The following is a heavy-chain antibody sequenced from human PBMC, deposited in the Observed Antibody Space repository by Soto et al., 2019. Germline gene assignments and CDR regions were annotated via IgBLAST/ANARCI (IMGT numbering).Heavy chain of an antibody. V-gene: IGHV3-23*01. CDR1: GFTFSSYT. CDR2: ISGSGART. Sequence: PGGSLRLSCAASGFTFSSYTMHWVRQAPGKGLEWVSGISGSGARTYYADSVKGRFIISRDKSKNTVYLQMKSLRAEDTAVYYCAKENNNYAYFDYWGQGTLVTVSS. D-gene: IGHD4-4*01. J-gene: IGHJ4*02. CDR3: AKENNNYAYFDY.